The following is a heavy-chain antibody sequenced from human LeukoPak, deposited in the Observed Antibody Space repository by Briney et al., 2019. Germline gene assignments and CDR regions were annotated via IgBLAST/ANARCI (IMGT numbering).Heavy chain of an antibody. D-gene: IGHD2-2*01. J-gene: IGHJ6*02. CDR1: GFSFSNYW. Sequence: GGSLRLSCAASGFSFSNYWMHWVRQAPGKGLVWVSHINTDETYTTYADSVKGRFTISGDNAKNTLYLQINRLRAEDTAVYYCARPQQGGTTRSHGMDVWGQGTTVTVSS. CDR2: INTDETYT. CDR3: ARPQQGGTTRSHGMDV. V-gene: IGHV3-74*01.